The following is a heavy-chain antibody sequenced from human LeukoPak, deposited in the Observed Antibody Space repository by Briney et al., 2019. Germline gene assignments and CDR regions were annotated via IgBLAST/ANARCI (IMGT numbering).Heavy chain of an antibody. CDR2: INPNSGGT. CDR1: GYTFTGYY. J-gene: IGHJ4*02. V-gene: IGHV1-2*06. D-gene: IGHD4-23*01. CDR3: ARSDYGGNLFDY. Sequence: ASVKVSCKGTGYTFTGYYMHWVRQAPGQGLEWMGRINPNSGGTNYAQKFQGRVTMTRDTSISTAYMELSRLRSDNTAVYYCARSDYGGNLFDYWGQGTLVTVSS.